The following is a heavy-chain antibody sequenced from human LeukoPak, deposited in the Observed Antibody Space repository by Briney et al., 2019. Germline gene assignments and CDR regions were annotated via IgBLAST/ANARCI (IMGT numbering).Heavy chain of an antibody. Sequence: GGSLRLSCTASGFTFSNLWMSWVRQAPGKGLKWVANIKQDGSEKYYVDSVKGRFTISRDNAQNSLYLQMNSLRAEDTAIYYCATSTAAAGTDWGQGTLVTVSS. J-gene: IGHJ4*02. D-gene: IGHD6-13*01. CDR3: ATSTAAAGTD. CDR1: GFTFSNLW. CDR2: IKQDGSEK. V-gene: IGHV3-7*03.